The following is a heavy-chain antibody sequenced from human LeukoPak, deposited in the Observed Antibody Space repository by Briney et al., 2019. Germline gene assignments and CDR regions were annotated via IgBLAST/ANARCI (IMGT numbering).Heavy chain of an antibody. J-gene: IGHJ4*02. V-gene: IGHV4-34*01. CDR2: GTHDGVT. Sequence: SETLSLTCAVPGGSLSGNYWSWIRQPPGKGLQWIGQGTHDGVTTYNPSLTSRVTISVETPRNQVSLKVTSLTAADTAVYYCARGLNILDYWGQGTLVTVS. CDR1: GGSLSGNY. CDR3: ARGLNILDY.